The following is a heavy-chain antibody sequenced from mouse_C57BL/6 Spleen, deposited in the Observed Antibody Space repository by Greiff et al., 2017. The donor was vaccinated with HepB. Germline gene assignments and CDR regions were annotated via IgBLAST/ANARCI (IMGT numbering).Heavy chain of an antibody. V-gene: IGHV1-74*01. CDR1: GYTFTSYW. D-gene: IGHD1-1*01. Sequence: VQLQQPGAELVKPGASVKVSCKASGYTFTSYWMHWVKQRPGQGLEWIGRIHPSDSDTNYNQKFKGKATLTVDKSSSTAYMQLSSLTSEDSAVYYCAIKNYYGSSSYYYAMDYWGQGTSVTVSS. J-gene: IGHJ4*01. CDR3: AIKNYYGSSSYYYAMDY. CDR2: IHPSDSDT.